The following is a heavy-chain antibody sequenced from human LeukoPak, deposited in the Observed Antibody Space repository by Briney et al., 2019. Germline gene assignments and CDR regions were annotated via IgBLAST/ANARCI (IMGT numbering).Heavy chain of an antibody. J-gene: IGHJ5*02. CDR1: GGSISSGDYY. CDR3: ARGHRFDP. Sequence: SETLSLTCTVSGGSISSGDYYWSWIRQPPEKGLEWIGYIYYSGSTYYNPSLKSRVTISVDTSKNQFFLKLSSVTAADTAVYYCARGHRFDPWGQGTLVTVSS. V-gene: IGHV4-30-4*01. CDR2: IYYSGST.